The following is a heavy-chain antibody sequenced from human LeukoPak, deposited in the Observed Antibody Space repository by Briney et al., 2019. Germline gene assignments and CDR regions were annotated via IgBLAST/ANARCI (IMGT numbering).Heavy chain of an antibody. CDR1: GFTVSDNY. J-gene: IGHJ4*02. D-gene: IGHD2-21*02. Sequence: PGGSLRLSCAASGFTVSDNYMSWVRQAPGKGLEWVSVIYSGGSTYYADSVKGRFTISRDNSKNTLYLQMNSLGAEDTAVYYCARSDLDYFDYWGQGTLVTVSS. CDR2: IYSGGST. V-gene: IGHV3-53*01. CDR3: ARSDLDYFDY.